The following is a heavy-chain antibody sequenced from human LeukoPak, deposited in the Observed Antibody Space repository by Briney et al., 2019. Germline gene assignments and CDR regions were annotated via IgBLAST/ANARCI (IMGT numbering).Heavy chain of an antibody. CDR1: GFTFSGSA. CDR3: AKIPNRNDY. J-gene: IGHJ4*02. V-gene: IGHV3-73*01. Sequence: GGSLRLSCAASGFTFSGSAMHWVRQASGKGLEWVGRIRSKANSYATAYAASVKGRFTISRDDSKNTAYLQMNSLRAEDTAVYYCAKIPNRNDYWGQGTLVTVSS. CDR2: IRSKANSYAT.